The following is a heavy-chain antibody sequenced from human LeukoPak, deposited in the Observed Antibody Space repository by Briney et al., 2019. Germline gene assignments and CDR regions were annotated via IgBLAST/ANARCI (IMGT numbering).Heavy chain of an antibody. V-gene: IGHV4-39*07. J-gene: IGHJ4*02. CDR3: AREGSIVGAKGRGYFDY. D-gene: IGHD1-26*01. CDR2: IYTSGST. Sequence: SETLSLTCTVSGGSISTSSYYWGWVRQPPGKGLEWIGRIYTSGSTNYNPSLKSRVTMSVDTSKNQFSLKLSSVTAADTAVYYCAREGSIVGAKGRGYFDYWGQGTLVTVSS. CDR1: GGSISTSSYY.